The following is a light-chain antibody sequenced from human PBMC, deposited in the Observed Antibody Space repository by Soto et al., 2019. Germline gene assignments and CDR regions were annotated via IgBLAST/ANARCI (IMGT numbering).Light chain of an antibody. CDR1: QSILYSSNNKNH. J-gene: IGKJ4*01. CDR3: QQYYSTPLT. CDR2: WAS. V-gene: IGKV4-1*01. Sequence: DIVMTQSPDSLAVSLGERATINCKSSQSILYSSNNKNHLAWYQQKPGQPPRLLIYWASTRESGVPDRFSGSGSGTDFTLTISSLPAEDVAVYYCQQYYSTPLTFGGGTKVDIK.